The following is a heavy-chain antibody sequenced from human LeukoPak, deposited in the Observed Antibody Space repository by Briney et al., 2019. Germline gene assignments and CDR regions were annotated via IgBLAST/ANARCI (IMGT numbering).Heavy chain of an antibody. J-gene: IGHJ4*02. V-gene: IGHV3-23*01. Sequence: GGSLRLSCAASGFTFSSYAMSWVRQAPGKGLEWVSTISSNGNSYYADSVKGRFTISRDNSKNTLYLQMNSLRAEDTAVYYCARGSGSYSSYFDYWGQGTLVTVSS. CDR2: ISSNGNS. D-gene: IGHD1-26*01. CDR3: ARGSGSYSSYFDY. CDR1: GFTFSSYA.